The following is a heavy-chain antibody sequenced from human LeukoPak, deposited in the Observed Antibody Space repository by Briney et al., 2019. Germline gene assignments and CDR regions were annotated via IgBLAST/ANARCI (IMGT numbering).Heavy chain of an antibody. V-gene: IGHV4-61*02. J-gene: IGHJ6*03. CDR2: IYTSGST. Sequence: SETLSLTCTVSGGSIISGSYYWSWIRQPAGKGLEWIGRIYTSGSTNYNPSLKSRVTISVDTSKNQFSLKLSSVAAADTAVYYCARDSRAYYYYYVDVWGKGTTVTVSS. CDR1: GGSIISGSYY. CDR3: ARDSRAYYYYYVDV.